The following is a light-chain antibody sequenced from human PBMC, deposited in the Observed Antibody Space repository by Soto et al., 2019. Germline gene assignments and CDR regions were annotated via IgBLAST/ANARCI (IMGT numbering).Light chain of an antibody. CDR1: QSVSSSY. CDR2: GAS. Sequence: EILLTQYPANLSLSPGERATLSCRASQSVSSSYLAWYQQKPGQAPRLLIYGASSRATGIPDRFNGSGSGTDFTLTISRLEPEDFAVYYCQQYGSSPITFGQGTRLEI. J-gene: IGKJ5*01. CDR3: QQYGSSPIT. V-gene: IGKV3-20*01.